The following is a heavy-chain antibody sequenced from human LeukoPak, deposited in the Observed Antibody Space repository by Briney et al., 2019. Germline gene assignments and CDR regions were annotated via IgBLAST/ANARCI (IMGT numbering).Heavy chain of an antibody. J-gene: IGHJ4*02. CDR1: GFIFTNYA. CDR2: ISSSSSYI. Sequence: PGGSLRLSCAASGFIFTNYAMSWVRQAPGKGLEWVSSISSSSSYIYYADSVKGRFTISRDNAKNSLYLQMNSLRAEDTAVYYCARDTPTHYDILTGYQYWGQGTLVTVSS. V-gene: IGHV3-21*01. CDR3: ARDTPTHYDILTGYQY. D-gene: IGHD3-9*01.